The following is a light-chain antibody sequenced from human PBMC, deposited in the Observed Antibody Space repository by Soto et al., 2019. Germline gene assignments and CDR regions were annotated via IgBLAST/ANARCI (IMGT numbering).Light chain of an antibody. V-gene: IGKV3-20*01. CDR2: GAS. CDR3: QQYLTSPKT. Sequence: PGGRATLSWRASQSVSSSNFAWYQQKPAQAPRLLIYGASRRAPGIPERFSGSGSGTDFTLTISRLEPEDFAVYYCQQYLTSPKTFGQGTKVDIK. CDR1: QSVSSSN. J-gene: IGKJ1*01.